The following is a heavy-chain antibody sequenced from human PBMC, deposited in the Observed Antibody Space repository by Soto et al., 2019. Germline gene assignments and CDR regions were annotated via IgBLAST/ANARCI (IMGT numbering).Heavy chain of an antibody. CDR2: IKQDGSEK. Sequence: GGSLRLSCAASGFTFSSYWMSWVRQAPGKGLEWVANIKQDGSEKYYVDSVKGRFTISRDNAKNSLYLQMNSLRAEDTAVYYCARGDYVGDYYFDYWGQGTLVTVSS. J-gene: IGHJ4*02. V-gene: IGHV3-7*01. CDR3: ARGDYVGDYYFDY. CDR1: GFTFSSYW. D-gene: IGHD3-16*01.